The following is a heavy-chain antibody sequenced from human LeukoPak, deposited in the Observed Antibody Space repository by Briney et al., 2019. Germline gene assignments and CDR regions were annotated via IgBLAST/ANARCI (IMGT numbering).Heavy chain of an antibody. Sequence: GGSLRLSCAASGFTFSSYWMSWVRQAPGKGLEWVANIKQDGSEKFYVDSVKGRFTVSRDNAQNSLSLQMNSLTVEDAAVYYCARGRVAAAGTKWYFDLWGRGSLVTVSS. V-gene: IGHV3-7*03. CDR2: IKQDGSEK. CDR1: GFTFSSYW. CDR3: ARGRVAAAGTKWYFDL. J-gene: IGHJ2*01. D-gene: IGHD6-13*01.